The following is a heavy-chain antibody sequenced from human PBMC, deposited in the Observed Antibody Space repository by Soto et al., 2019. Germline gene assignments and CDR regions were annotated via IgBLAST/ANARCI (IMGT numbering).Heavy chain of an antibody. CDR2: SNPNSGGT. D-gene: IGHD2-15*01. V-gene: IGHV1-2*04. Sequence: ASVKVSCKASGYTFTGYYMHWVRQAPGQGLEWMGWSNPNSGGTNYAQKFQGWVPMTRDTSISTAYMELRRLRSDDTAVYYCARETCSGGSCYSRDYGMDVWGQGTTVTVSS. CDR1: GYTFTGYY. CDR3: ARETCSGGSCYSRDYGMDV. J-gene: IGHJ6*02.